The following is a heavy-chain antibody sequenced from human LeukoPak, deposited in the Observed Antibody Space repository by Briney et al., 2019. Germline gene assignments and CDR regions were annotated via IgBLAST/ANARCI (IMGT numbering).Heavy chain of an antibody. J-gene: IGHJ6*02. Sequence: ASVKVSCKASGYTFAGYYMHWARQAPGQGLEWMGWIKPNSGGTNYAQKFQGRVTMTGDTSISTAYMEMSRLRFDDTAVYYCARDFHYYGSGSYVMDVWGQGTTVTVSS. CDR3: ARDFHYYGSGSYVMDV. V-gene: IGHV1-2*02. CDR1: GYTFAGYY. CDR2: IKPNSGGT. D-gene: IGHD3-10*01.